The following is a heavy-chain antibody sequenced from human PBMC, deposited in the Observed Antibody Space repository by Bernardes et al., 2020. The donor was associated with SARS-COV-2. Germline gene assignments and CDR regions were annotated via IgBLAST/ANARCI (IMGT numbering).Heavy chain of an antibody. Sequence: FCASSGFTFSSYWMSWVRRGPGKGLEWVDNIKQDGSEKYYVDSVKGRFTISRDNAKISLYLQMNSLRAEDTAVYYCARDQARRGRNYYYYGMDVWGQGTTVTVSS. CDR3: ARDQARRGRNYYYYGMDV. V-gene: IGHV3-7*01. CDR1: GFTFSSYW. CDR2: IKQDGSEK. J-gene: IGHJ6*02.